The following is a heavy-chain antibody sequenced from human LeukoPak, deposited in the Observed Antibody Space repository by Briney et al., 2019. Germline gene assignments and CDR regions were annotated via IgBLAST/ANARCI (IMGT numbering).Heavy chain of an antibody. Sequence: GGSLRLSCAASGFTFSDYWMHWVRQAPGKGLVWVSLINNDGSTTTYADSVKGRFTISRDNAKNTLYLQMSSLRAEDTAVYYCARDTIAAPGDLDYWGQGTLVTVSS. V-gene: IGHV3-74*01. CDR2: INNDGSTT. CDR1: GFTFSDYW. J-gene: IGHJ4*02. CDR3: ARDTIAAPGDLDY. D-gene: IGHD6-6*01.